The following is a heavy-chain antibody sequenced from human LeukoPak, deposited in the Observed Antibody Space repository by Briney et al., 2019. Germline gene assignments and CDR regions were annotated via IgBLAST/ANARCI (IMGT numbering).Heavy chain of an antibody. CDR2: ISGSGGST. CDR1: GFTFSSYA. J-gene: IGHJ4*02. Sequence: RGSLRLSCAASGFTFSSYAMSWVRQAPGKGLEWDSAISGSGGSTYYADSVKGRFTISRDNSKNTLYLQMNSLRAEDTAVYYCAQGGSYGDPTDYWGQGTLVTVSS. V-gene: IGHV3-23*01. D-gene: IGHD4-17*01. CDR3: AQGGSYGDPTDY.